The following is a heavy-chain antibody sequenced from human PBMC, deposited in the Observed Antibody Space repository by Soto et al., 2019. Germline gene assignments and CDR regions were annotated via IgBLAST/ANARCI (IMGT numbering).Heavy chain of an antibody. D-gene: IGHD2-21*01. V-gene: IGHV3-23*01. J-gene: IGHJ5*02. CDR2: ISVSGGTT. Sequence: AGGSLRLSCVASGFTFGSYAMSWVRQAPGKGLEWVSTISVSGGTTDYVDSVKGRFTISRDNSMDLLFLQMNSLRAEDTAVYYCARSWATGVSHSWFDTWGQGTLVTVSS. CDR3: ARSWATGVSHSWFDT. CDR1: GFTFGSYA.